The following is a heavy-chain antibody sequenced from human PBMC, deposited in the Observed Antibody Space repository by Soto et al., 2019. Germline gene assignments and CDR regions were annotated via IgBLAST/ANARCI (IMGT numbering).Heavy chain of an antibody. V-gene: IGHV1-18*01. CDR1: GYTFTSYG. CDR3: ARGMDSSGYGRYYYYMDV. D-gene: IGHD6-19*01. J-gene: IGHJ6*03. Sequence: ASVKVSCKASGYTFTSYGISWVRQAPGQGLEWMGWISAYNGNTNYAQKLQGRVTMTTDTSTSTAYMELRSLRSDDTAVYYCARGMDSSGYGRYYYYMDVWGKGTTVTVSS. CDR2: ISAYNGNT.